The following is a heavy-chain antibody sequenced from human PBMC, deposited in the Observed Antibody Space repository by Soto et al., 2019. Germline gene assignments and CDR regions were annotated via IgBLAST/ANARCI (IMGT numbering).Heavy chain of an antibody. J-gene: IGHJ6*02. CDR1: GGSFSSDSHY. V-gene: IGHV4-61*01. CDR3: ARDQYAFRSGSYYYAMEV. Sequence: PXGILSLTFTVSGGSFSSDSHYGSGIRQTPGKGLEWIGYIYYTGSTNYNPSLKGRVTMSVDTSRDQVSLRLRSVTRADTAVYYCARDQYAFRSGSYYYAMEVWAQGTKVTVPS. D-gene: IGHD3-3*01. CDR2: IYYTGST.